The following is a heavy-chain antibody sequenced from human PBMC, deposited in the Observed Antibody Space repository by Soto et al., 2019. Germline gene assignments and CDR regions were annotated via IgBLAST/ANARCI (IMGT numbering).Heavy chain of an antibody. Sequence: QLHLVQSGAVVKKPGASVTVSCSASGYPVTAYYMHWVRQAPGRGLEWMGGINPATGAAKYTQTCQGRVTMTRDTSPSTVFMELSGLTSEDTAVFYCARGGGVGVAGSAAFDMWGQGTLVTVSS. CDR2: INPATGAA. D-gene: IGHD3-3*01. CDR3: ARGGGVGVAGSAAFDM. CDR1: GYPVTAYY. V-gene: IGHV1-2*02. J-gene: IGHJ3*02.